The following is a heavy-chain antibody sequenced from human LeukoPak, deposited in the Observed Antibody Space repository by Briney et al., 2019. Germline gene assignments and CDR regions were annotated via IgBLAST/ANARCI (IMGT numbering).Heavy chain of an antibody. CDR3: ASKKSLYDFWSGPFDY. CDR1: GFIFSSYA. J-gene: IGHJ4*02. D-gene: IGHD3-3*01. V-gene: IGHV3-30-3*01. CDR2: ISYDGSNK. Sequence: PGRSLRLSCAASGFIFSSYAMHWVRQDPGKGLEWVAVISYDGSNKYYADSVKGRFTISRDNSKNTLYLQMNSLRAEDTAVYYCASKKSLYDFWSGPFDYWGQGTLVTVSS.